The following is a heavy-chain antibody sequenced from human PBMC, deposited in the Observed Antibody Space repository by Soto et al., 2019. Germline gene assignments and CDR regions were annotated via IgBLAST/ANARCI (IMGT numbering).Heavy chain of an antibody. CDR2: ISSSSSYT. CDR1: GFTFSDYY. CDR3: ARDRGGTTDYYYGMDV. D-gene: IGHD1-7*01. J-gene: IGHJ6*02. V-gene: IGHV3-11*06. Sequence: PGGSLRLSCAASGFTFSDYYMSWIRQAPGKGLEWVSYISSSSSYTNYADSVKGRFTISRDNAKNSLYLQMNSLRAEDTAVYYCARDRGGTTDYYYGMDVWGQGTTVTVSS.